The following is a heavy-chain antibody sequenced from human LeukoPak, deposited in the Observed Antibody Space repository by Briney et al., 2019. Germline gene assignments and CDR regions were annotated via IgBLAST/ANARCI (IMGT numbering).Heavy chain of an antibody. Sequence: GGSLRLSCVASGFTFSSYWMHWVRQDPRKGLVWVSRINGDGRNINYADSVRGRFTISRDNAKNTLYLQMNTLRVEDTAVYYFTRDLMGLDVSAGLPHYYMDLWGQGATVTGPS. D-gene: IGHD3-10*01. V-gene: IGHV3-74*01. J-gene: IGHJ6*02. CDR1: GFTFSSYW. CDR3: TRDLMGLDVSAGLPHYYMDL. CDR2: INGDGRNI.